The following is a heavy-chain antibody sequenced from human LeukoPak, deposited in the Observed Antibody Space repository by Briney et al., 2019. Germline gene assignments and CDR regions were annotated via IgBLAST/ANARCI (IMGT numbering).Heavy chain of an antibody. V-gene: IGHV3-30*18. J-gene: IGHJ4*02. CDR2: ISYDANNK. CDR1: GFTFSSYN. CDR3: AKALDY. Sequence: PGGSLRLSCVASGFTFSSYNMHWVRQAPGKGLEWVALISYDANNKYYADSVKGRFTISRDNSKDTLYLQMNSLRAEDTAVYYCAKALDYWGQGTLVTVSS.